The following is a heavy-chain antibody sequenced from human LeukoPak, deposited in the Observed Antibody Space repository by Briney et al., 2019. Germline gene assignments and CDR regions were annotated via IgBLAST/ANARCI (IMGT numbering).Heavy chain of an antibody. Sequence: SETLSLTCTVSGGSISTYYWSWIRQPPGKGLEWIGYIHYSGNTNYNPSLKSRVTISVDTSKNQFSLKLTSVTAADTAVYYFAGGPQWLAHTYWGQGTLVTVSS. V-gene: IGHV4-59*08. CDR2: IHYSGNT. D-gene: IGHD6-19*01. J-gene: IGHJ4*02. CDR3: AGGPQWLAHTY. CDR1: GGSISTYY.